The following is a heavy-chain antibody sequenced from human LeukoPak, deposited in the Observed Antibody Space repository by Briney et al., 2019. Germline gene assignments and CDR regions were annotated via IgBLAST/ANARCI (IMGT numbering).Heavy chain of an antibody. CDR2: INQSGST. Sequence: SETLSLACAVYGGSFSGYYWSWIRQPPGKGLEWIGEINQSGSTNYNPSLKSRVTTSIDTSKNQFSLKVNSVTAADAAVYYCARLDTAMDPYYFDYWGQGILVTVSS. CDR3: ARLDTAMDPYYFDY. CDR1: GGSFSGYY. D-gene: IGHD5-18*01. V-gene: IGHV4-34*01. J-gene: IGHJ4*02.